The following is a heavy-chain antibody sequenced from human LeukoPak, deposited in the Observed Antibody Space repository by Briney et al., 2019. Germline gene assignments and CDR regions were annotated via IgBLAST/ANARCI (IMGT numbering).Heavy chain of an antibody. CDR1: GGSISSGGYS. J-gene: IGHJ4*02. D-gene: IGHD5-24*01. Sequence: SETLSLTCTVSGGSISSGGYSWSWIRQHPGKGLEWIGYIYYSGSTYYNPSLKSRVTISVDTSKNQFSLKLSSVTAADTAVYYCASGSEEEATLAYWGQGTLVTVSS. CDR3: ASGSEEEATLAY. CDR2: IYYSGST. V-gene: IGHV4-31*03.